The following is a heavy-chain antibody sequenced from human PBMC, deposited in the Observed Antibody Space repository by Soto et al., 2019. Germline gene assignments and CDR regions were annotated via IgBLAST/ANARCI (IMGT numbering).Heavy chain of an antibody. V-gene: IGHV4-59*01. CDR3: ASNSGSYYDHFQH. J-gene: IGHJ1*01. CDR2: IYYSGST. D-gene: IGHD1-26*01. Sequence: SETLSLTCTVSGGSISSYYWSWIRQPPGKGLEWIGYIYYSGSTNYNPSLKSRVTISVDTSKNQFSLKLSSVTAADTAVYYCASNSGSYYDHFQHWGQGTLVTVSS. CDR1: GGSISSYY.